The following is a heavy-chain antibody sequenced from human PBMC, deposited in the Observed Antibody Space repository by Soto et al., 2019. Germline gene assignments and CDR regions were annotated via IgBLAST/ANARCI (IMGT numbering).Heavy chain of an antibody. CDR2: IYYSGST. D-gene: IGHD2-15*01. J-gene: IGHJ3*02. Sequence: QVQLQESGPGLVKPSETLSLTCTVSGGSISSYYWSWIRQPPGKGLEWIGYIYYSGSTNYNPSLKSRVTISVDTSKNQFSLKLSSVTAADTAVYYCARQIDCSGGSCQPPFGALDAFVIWGQGTMVTVSS. V-gene: IGHV4-59*08. CDR1: GGSISSYY. CDR3: ARQIDCSGGSCQPPFGALDAFVI.